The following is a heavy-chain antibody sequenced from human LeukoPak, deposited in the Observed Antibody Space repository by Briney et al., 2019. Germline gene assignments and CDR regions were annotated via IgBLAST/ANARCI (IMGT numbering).Heavy chain of an antibody. CDR2: ISSSGSTI. Sequence: GGSLRLSCAASGFTFSSYEMNWVRQAPGKGLEWVSYISSSGSTIYYADSVKGRFTISRDNAKNSLYLQMNSLRAEDTAVYYCARDYNAVVVAATIAYYYYCMDVWGQGTTVTVSS. J-gene: IGHJ6*02. D-gene: IGHD2-15*01. CDR1: GFTFSSYE. CDR3: ARDYNAVVVAATIAYYYYCMDV. V-gene: IGHV3-48*03.